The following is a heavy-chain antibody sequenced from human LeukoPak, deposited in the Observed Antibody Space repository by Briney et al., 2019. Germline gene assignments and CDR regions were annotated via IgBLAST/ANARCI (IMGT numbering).Heavy chain of an antibody. CDR1: GDSISSGSYS. J-gene: IGHJ3*02. D-gene: IGHD3-22*01. CDR3: ARGPYSYDSSGAFDI. CDR2: ISSSGST. V-gene: IGHV4-61*02. Sequence: PSQTLSLTCTVSGDSISSGSYSWSWIRQPAGQGLEWIGRISSSGSTNYNPSLKSRVTISVDTSKNQFSLKLSSVTAADTAVYFCARGPYSYDSSGAFDIWGQGTMVTVSS.